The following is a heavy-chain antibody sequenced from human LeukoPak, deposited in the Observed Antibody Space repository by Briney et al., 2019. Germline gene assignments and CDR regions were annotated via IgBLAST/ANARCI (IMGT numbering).Heavy chain of an antibody. CDR2: IYYSGST. CDR3: ARANDYVWGSYRPTRTLTHFDY. J-gene: IGHJ4*02. Sequence: SETLSLTCTVSGGSISSYYWSWIRQPPGKGLEWIGYIYYSGSTNYNPSLKSRVTISVDTSKNQFSLKLSSVTAADTAVYYCARANDYVWGSYRPTRTLTHFDYWGQGTLVTVSS. CDR1: GGSISSYY. D-gene: IGHD3-16*02. V-gene: IGHV4-59*01.